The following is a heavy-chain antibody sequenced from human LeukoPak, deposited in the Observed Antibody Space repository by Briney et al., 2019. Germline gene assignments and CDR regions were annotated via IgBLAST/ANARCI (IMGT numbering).Heavy chain of an antibody. CDR2: ISYIGST. D-gene: IGHD4-17*01. J-gene: IGHJ3*02. CDR3: ARDLVTVTKGFDI. V-gene: IGHV4-59*11. CDR1: AASFSSHY. Sequence: PSETMSLTCAVSAASFSSHYWTWIRQSPGKGLEWIGYISYIGSTNYNPSLKSRVTISIDTSRNQFSLKLRSVTAADTAVYYCARDLVTVTKGFDIWGQGTMVSVSS.